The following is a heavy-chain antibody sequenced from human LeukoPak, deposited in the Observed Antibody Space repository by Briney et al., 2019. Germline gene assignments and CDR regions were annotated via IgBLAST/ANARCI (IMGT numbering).Heavy chain of an antibody. D-gene: IGHD1-26*01. Sequence: GGSLRLSCAASGFTFSSYAMSWVRQAPGKGLEWVSAISGSGGSTYYADSAKGRFTISRDNSKNTLYLQMNSLRAEDTAVYYCAKSYSGSYYGDAFDIWGQGTMVTVSS. CDR1: GFTFSSYA. J-gene: IGHJ3*02. V-gene: IGHV3-23*01. CDR2: ISGSGGST. CDR3: AKSYSGSYYGDAFDI.